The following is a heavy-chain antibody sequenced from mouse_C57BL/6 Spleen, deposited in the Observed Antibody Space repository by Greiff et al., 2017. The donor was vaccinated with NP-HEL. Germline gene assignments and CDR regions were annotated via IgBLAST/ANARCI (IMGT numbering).Heavy chain of an antibody. CDR3: ARGYYGSSYLFAY. V-gene: IGHV5-17*01. CDR2: ISSGSSTI. J-gene: IGHJ3*01. Sequence: EVKLVESGGGLVKPGGSLKLSCAASGFTFSDYGMHWVRQAPEKGLEWVAYISSGSSTIYYADTVKGRFTISRDHAKNTLFLQMTSLRSEDTAMYYCARGYYGSSYLFAYWGQGTLVTVSA. CDR1: GFTFSDYG. D-gene: IGHD1-1*01.